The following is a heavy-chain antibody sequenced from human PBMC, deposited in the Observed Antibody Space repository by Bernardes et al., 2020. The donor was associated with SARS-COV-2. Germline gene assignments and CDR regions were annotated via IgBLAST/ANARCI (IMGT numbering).Heavy chain of an antibody. CDR2: LNPNSGGT. CDR1: GYPFNTYD. D-gene: IGHD5-12*01. V-gene: IGHV1-8*01. Sequence: ASVKVSCKASGYPFNTYDINWVRLAPGLGLEWMGYLNPNSGGTGFAQKFKGRVTLTWDTSTTTAYMELSSLTSEDSAIYYCARLDGYDSLPLDHWGQGTQVTVSS. J-gene: IGHJ5*02. CDR3: ARLDGYDSLPLDH.